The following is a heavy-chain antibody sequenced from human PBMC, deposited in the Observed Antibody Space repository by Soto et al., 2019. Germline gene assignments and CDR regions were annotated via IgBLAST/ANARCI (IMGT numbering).Heavy chain of an antibody. CDR3: ARGPPWMDAFDI. CDR1: GFSITSDY. CDR2: PSHTETT. Sequence: SETLSLTSTVHGFSITSDYWTWTRRSPGKGLKRITYPSHTETTDDNPSFKSRVTISLDTSKNQFSLKLSFVTAADTAVYYCARGPPWMDAFDIWGQGTKVT. J-gene: IGHJ3*02. D-gene: IGHD5-12*01. V-gene: IGHV4-59*01.